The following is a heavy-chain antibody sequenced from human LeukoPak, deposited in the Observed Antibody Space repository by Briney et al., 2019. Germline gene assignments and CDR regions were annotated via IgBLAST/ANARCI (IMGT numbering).Heavy chain of an antibody. V-gene: IGHV3-23*01. CDR2: ISSSGGST. Sequence: GSLRLSCAASGFTFSLYAMNWVRQAPGKGLEWVSAISSSGGSTFYADSVKGRFTISRDNSKNTLYLQMNSLRAEDTAVYYCAKDQAPQDYWGQGTLVTVSS. CDR1: GFTFSLYA. J-gene: IGHJ4*02. CDR3: AKDQAPQDY.